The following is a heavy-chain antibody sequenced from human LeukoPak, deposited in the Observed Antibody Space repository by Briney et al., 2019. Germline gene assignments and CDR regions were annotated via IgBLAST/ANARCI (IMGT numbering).Heavy chain of an antibody. J-gene: IGHJ4*02. Sequence: PGGSLRLSCSASGFTFSRYAMHWVRQAPGKGLEYVSAISSNGGSTYYADSVKGRFTISRDNSKNTPYLQMSSLRTEDTAVYYCVKDGPGSYYTYYFDYWGQGTLVTVSS. D-gene: IGHD3-10*01. CDR3: VKDGPGSYYTYYFDY. CDR1: GFTFSRYA. V-gene: IGHV3-64D*06. CDR2: ISSNGGST.